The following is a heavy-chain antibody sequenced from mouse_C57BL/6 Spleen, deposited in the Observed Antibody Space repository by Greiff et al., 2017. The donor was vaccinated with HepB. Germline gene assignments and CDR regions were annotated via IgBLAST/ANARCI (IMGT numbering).Heavy chain of an antibody. CDR3: ARAEMDY. V-gene: IGHV1-82*01. CDR2: IYPGDGDT. CDR1: GYAFSSSW. Sequence: VQLQESGPELVKPGASVKISCKASGYAFSSSWMNWVKQRPGKGLEWIGRIYPGDGDTNYNGKFKGKATLTADKSSSTAYMQLSSLTSEDSAVYFCARAEMDYWGQGTSVTVSS. J-gene: IGHJ4*01.